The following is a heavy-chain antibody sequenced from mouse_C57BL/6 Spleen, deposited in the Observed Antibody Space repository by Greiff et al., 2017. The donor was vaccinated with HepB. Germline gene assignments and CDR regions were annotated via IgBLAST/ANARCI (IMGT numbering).Heavy chain of an antibody. V-gene: IGHV3-6*01. J-gene: IGHJ1*03. D-gene: IGHD3-3*01. CDR2: ISYDGSN. CDR3: ARDRGWEGYFDV. Sequence: EVKLQESGPGLVKPSQSLSLTCSVTGYSITSGYYWNWIRQFPGNKLEWMGYISYDGSNNYNPSLKNRISITRDTSKNQFFLKLNSVTTEDTATYYCARDRGWEGYFDVWGTGTTVTVSS. CDR1: GYSITSGYY.